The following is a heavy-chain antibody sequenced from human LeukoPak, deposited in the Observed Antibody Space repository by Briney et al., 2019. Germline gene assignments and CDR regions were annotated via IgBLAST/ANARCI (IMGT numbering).Heavy chain of an antibody. CDR2: INPNSGGT. J-gene: IGHJ4*02. D-gene: IGHD6-13*01. CDR1: GYTFTGYY. CDR3: ARGGSSWFFDY. V-gene: IGHV1-2*02. Sequence: ASVKVSCKASGYTFTGYYMHWVRQAPGRGLEWMGWINPNSGGTNYAQKLQGRVTMTTDTSTSTAYMELRSLRSDDTAVYYCARGGSSWFFDYWGQGTLVTVSS.